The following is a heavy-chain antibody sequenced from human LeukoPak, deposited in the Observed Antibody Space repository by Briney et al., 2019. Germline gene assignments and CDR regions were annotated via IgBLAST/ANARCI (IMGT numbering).Heavy chain of an antibody. V-gene: IGHV3-23*01. CDR1: GFTFSSYA. J-gene: IGHJ4*02. CDR3: AKSPFGYDSSGYYYY. Sequence: GGSLRLSCAASGFTFSSYAMSWVRQASGKGLEWVSAISGSGGSTYYADSVKGRFTISRDNSKNTLYLQMNSLRAEDTAVYYCAKSPFGYDSSGYYYYWGQGTLVTVSS. D-gene: IGHD3-22*01. CDR2: ISGSGGST.